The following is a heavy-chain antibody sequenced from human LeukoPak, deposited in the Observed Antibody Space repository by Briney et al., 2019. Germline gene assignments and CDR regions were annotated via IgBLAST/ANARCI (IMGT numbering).Heavy chain of an antibody. V-gene: IGHV3-23*01. J-gene: IGHJ4*02. CDR2: MSGTGDTT. CDR3: AKNYYDSSGYYTFDY. CDR1: GFKFTTYA. D-gene: IGHD3-22*01. Sequence: GGSLRLSCAASGFKFTTYAMSWVRQAPGKGLEWVSTMSGTGDTTYYADSVKGRFTISRDNSKNTLYLQMNSLRAEDTAVYYCAKNYYDSSGYYTFDYWGQGTLVTVSS.